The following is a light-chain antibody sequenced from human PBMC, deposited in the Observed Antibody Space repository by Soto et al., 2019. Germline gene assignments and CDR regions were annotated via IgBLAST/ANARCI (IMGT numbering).Light chain of an antibody. CDR2: ENN. V-gene: IGLV1-51*02. CDR3: GTWDSSLSAGV. CDR1: SSNIGNNY. J-gene: IGLJ3*02. Sequence: QSVLTQPHSGSAAPGQKVTISRSGSSSNIGNNYVSWYQQLPGTAPKLLIYENNKRPSGIPDRFSGSKSGTSATLGIPGLQTGEEADYYCGTWDSSLSAGVFGGGTKVTVL.